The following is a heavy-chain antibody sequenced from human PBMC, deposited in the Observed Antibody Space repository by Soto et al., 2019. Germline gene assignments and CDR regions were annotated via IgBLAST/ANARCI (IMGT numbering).Heavy chain of an antibody. CDR1: GFTFSSYL. D-gene: IGHD3-22*01. V-gene: IGHV3-7*01. CDR2: IKQDGSEK. J-gene: IGHJ4*02. CDR3: ARSRNYYDSSGYYHSSFDY. Sequence: GGSLRLSCAASGFTFSSYLMSWVRQAPGKGLEWVANIKQDGSEKYYVDSVKGRFTISRDNAKNSLYLQMNSLRAEDTAVYYCARSRNYYDSSGYYHSSFDYWGQGPVVTV.